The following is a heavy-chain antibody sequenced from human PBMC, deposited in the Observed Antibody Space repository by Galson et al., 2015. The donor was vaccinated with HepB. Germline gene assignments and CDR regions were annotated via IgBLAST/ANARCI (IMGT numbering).Heavy chain of an antibody. Sequence: SLRLSCAASGFTFSSYAMSWVRQAPGKGLEWVSAISGSGGSTYYADSVKGRFTISRDNSKNTLYLQMNSLRAEDTAVYYCAKDLYSSSWYRHHPMDVWGKGTTVTVSS. CDR2: ISGSGGST. J-gene: IGHJ6*03. CDR1: GFTFSSYA. V-gene: IGHV3-23*01. CDR3: AKDLYSSSWYRHHPMDV. D-gene: IGHD6-13*01.